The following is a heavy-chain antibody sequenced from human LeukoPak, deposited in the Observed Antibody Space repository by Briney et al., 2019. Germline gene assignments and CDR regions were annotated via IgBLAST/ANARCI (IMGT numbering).Heavy chain of an antibody. CDR3: TTDLKVDYDILTGYYLNDY. J-gene: IGHJ4*02. V-gene: IGHV3-15*01. Sequence: GGSLRLSCVASGFTFSNAWMSWVRQAPGKGLEWVGRIKSKTDGGTTDYAAPVKGRFTISRDDSKNTLYLQMNSLKTEDTAVYYCTTDLKVDYDILTGYYLNDYWGQGTLVTVSS. CDR2: IKSKTDGGTT. CDR1: GFTFSNAW. D-gene: IGHD3-9*01.